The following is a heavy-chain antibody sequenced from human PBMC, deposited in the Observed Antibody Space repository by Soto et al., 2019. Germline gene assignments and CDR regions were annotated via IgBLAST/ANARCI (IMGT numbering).Heavy chain of an antibody. Sequence: SETLSLTCTVSGGSISSYYWSWIRQPPGKGLEWIGYIYYSGSTNYNPSLKSRVTISVDTSKNQFSLKLSSVTAADTAVYYCARGVIAVAGRDMDVWGKRTTVTVSS. CDR1: GGSISSYY. D-gene: IGHD6-19*01. CDR2: IYYSGST. V-gene: IGHV4-59*12. CDR3: ARGVIAVAGRDMDV. J-gene: IGHJ6*03.